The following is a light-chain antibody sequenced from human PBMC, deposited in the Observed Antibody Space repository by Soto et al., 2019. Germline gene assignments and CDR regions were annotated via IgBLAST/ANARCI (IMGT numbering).Light chain of an antibody. J-gene: IGLJ3*02. CDR1: SSDVGGYNY. CDR2: EVS. CDR3: NSYAGSNNWV. V-gene: IGLV2-8*01. Sequence: QSALTQTPSASGSPGQSVTISCTGTSSDVGGYNYVSWYQQHPGKAPKLMIYEVSKRPSGVPDRFSGSKSGNTASLTVSGLQAEDEADYYCNSYAGSNNWVFGGGTQLTFL.